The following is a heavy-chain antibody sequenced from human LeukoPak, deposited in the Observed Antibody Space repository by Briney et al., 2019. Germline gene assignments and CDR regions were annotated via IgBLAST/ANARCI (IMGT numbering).Heavy chain of an antibody. CDR2: INHSGST. V-gene: IGHV4-34*01. CDR1: GGSFSGYY. D-gene: IGHD6-19*01. J-gene: IGHJ3*02. CDR3: ARECRQWLGRDAFDI. Sequence: PSETLSLTCAVYGGSFSGYYWSWIRQPPGKGLEWIGEINHSGSTNYNPSLKSRVTISVDTSKNQFSLKLSSVTAADTAVYYCARECRQWLGRDAFDIWGQGTMVTVSS.